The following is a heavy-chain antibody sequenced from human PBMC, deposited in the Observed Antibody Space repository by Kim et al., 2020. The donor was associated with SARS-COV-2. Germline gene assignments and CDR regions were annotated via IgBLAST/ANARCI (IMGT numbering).Heavy chain of an antibody. CDR3: ARDMNPTVYDY. Sequence: TNYSQKFQGRVTITTDTSANTAYMDLRSLTFEDTAIYYCARDMNPTVYDYWGQGTLVTVSS. V-gene: IGHV1-3*01. J-gene: IGHJ4*02. CDR2: T. D-gene: IGHD4-4*01.